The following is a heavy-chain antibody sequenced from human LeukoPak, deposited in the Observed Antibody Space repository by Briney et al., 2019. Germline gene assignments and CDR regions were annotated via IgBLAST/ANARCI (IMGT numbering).Heavy chain of an antibody. Sequence: SETLSLTCTVSGYSISSGYYWGWIRQPPGKGLEWIGSIYHSGSTYYNSSLKSRVTISVDTSKNQFSLKLSSVTAADTAVYYCARVNDGIFDYWGQGTLVTVSS. V-gene: IGHV4-38-2*02. J-gene: IGHJ4*02. D-gene: IGHD4-23*01. CDR3: ARVNDGIFDY. CDR2: IYHSGST. CDR1: GYSISSGYY.